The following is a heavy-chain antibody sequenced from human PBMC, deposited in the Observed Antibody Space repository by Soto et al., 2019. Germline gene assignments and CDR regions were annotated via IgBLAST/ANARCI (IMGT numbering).Heavy chain of an antibody. Sequence: WGSLRLSCAAFGFTFSSYAMSWVRQAPGKGLEWVSAISGSGGSTYYADPVKGRFTISNNNSKNTPYMQMNSPHAEDTAVYYYAKALDYYSSRALLGYWGKGPLDTVSS. V-gene: IGHV3-23*01. CDR1: GFTFSSYA. J-gene: IGHJ4*02. CDR3: AKALDYYSSRALLGY. D-gene: IGHD3-22*01. CDR2: ISGSGGST.